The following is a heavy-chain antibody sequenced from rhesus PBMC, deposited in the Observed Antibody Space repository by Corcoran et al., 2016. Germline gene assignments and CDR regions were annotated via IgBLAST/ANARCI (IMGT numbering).Heavy chain of an antibody. D-gene: IGHD6-13*01. V-gene: IGHV4-173*01. CDR1: GGSISSNY. Sequence: QLQLQESGPGLVKPSETLSLTCTVSGGSISSNYWSWIRQSPGKGLRGIGRISSSGGSTDYNPSHKSRVTISTDPSKNQCSLQLTSVTAADTAVYFCASDWSSRYWGQGVLVTVSS. CDR3: ASDWSSRY. J-gene: IGHJ4*01. CDR2: ISSSGGST.